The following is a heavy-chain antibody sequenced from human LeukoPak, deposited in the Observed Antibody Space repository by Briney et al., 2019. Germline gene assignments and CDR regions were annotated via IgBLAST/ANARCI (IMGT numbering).Heavy chain of an antibody. CDR2: INPSGGST. CDR1: GDTFSSYY. Sequence: ASVKVSCKASGDTFSSYYMHLVRQAPGQGLEWMGIINPSGGSTTYAQKFQGRVTMTRDTSTSTVYMELSSLRSEDTAVYYCARGGVLRFLEHLDYWGQGTLVTVSS. J-gene: IGHJ4*02. D-gene: IGHD3-3*01. V-gene: IGHV1-46*01. CDR3: ARGGVLRFLEHLDY.